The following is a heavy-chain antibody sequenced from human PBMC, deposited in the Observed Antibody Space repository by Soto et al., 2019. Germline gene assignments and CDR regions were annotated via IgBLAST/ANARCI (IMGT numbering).Heavy chain of an antibody. D-gene: IGHD6-25*01. CDR2: ISGGGPPT. J-gene: IGHJ4*02. Sequence: EVQMLESGGGLIQPGVSLRLSCTGSGFTFSSYGMSWVRQAPGKGLEWVSGISGGGPPTYYADSVRGRFTISRDNSKNTLYLQMNCLRAEDTAIYYCAIRTYSTGWYYLDLWGRGTLVTVSA. CDR3: AIRTYSTGWYYLDL. V-gene: IGHV3-23*01. CDR1: GFTFSSYG.